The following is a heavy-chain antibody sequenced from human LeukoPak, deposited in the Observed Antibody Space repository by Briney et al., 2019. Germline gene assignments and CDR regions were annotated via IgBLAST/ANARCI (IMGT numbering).Heavy chain of an antibody. V-gene: IGHV3-11*01. Sequence: PGGSLRLSCAASGFTFSDHYMIWIRQAPGKGLEWVLYISGTSTSIYYVDSVKGRFTISRDNSKDSMYLQMNSLRVEDTAVYYCAANPTRIDAFNIWGQGTMVTVSS. CDR2: ISGTSTSI. J-gene: IGHJ3*02. CDR1: GFTFSDHY. D-gene: IGHD4-11*01. CDR3: AANPTRIDAFNI.